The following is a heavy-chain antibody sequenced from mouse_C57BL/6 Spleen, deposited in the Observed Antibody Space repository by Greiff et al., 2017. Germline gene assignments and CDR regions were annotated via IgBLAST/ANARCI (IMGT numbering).Heavy chain of an antibody. Sequence: QVQLQQPGTELVKPGASVKLSCKASGYTFTSYWMHWVKQRPGQGLEWIGNINPSNGGTNYNEKFKSKATLTVDKSSSTAYMQLSSLTSEDSAVYYCARSPYYYGSSLYYLDYWGQGTTLTVSS. CDR3: ARSPYYYGSSLYYLDY. CDR1: GYTFTSYW. V-gene: IGHV1-53*01. D-gene: IGHD1-1*01. CDR2: INPSNGGT. J-gene: IGHJ2*01.